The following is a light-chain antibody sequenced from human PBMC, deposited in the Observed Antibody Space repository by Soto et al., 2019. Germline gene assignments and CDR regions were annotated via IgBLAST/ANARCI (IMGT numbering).Light chain of an antibody. CDR1: QSVSSW. CDR3: QQYNTYFLT. Sequence: DIQMTQSPSTLSASVGDRVTITCRASQSVSSWLAWYQQKPGKAPKLLIYDASSLESGVPSRFSGSGSGTEFTLTISSLQPDDFASYHCQQYNTYFLTFSGGTKVEIK. V-gene: IGKV1-5*01. J-gene: IGKJ4*01. CDR2: DAS.